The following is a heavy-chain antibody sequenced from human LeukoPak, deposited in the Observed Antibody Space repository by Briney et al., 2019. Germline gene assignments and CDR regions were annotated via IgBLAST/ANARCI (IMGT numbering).Heavy chain of an antibody. CDR3: ARAKPKNMVRGLIMRRESRYYFDY. D-gene: IGHD3-10*01. Sequence: SSETLSLTCTVSGGSISSYYWSWIRQPAGKGLEWIGRIYTSGSTNYNPSLKSRVTMSVDTSKNQFSLKVSSVTAADTAVYYCARAKPKNMVRGLIMRRESRYYFDYWGQGTLVTVSS. CDR2: IYTSGST. J-gene: IGHJ4*02. CDR1: GGSISSYY. V-gene: IGHV4-4*07.